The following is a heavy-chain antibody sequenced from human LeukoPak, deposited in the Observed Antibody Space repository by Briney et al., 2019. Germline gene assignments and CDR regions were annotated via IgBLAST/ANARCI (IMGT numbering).Heavy chain of an antibody. J-gene: IGHJ3*02. Sequence: GGSLRLSCEASGFTFSTYNMNWVRQAPGKRLEWVSSITSSSTYVFYADSVKGRFTISRDNAKNSLYLQINSLRAEDTAVYYCAREKEGAFDIWGQGTMVTVSS. V-gene: IGHV3-21*01. CDR1: GFTFSTYN. CDR2: ITSSSTYV. CDR3: AREKEGAFDI.